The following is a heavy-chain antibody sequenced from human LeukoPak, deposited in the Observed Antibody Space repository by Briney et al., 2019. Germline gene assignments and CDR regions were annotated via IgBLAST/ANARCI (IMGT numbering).Heavy chain of an antibody. Sequence: ASVKVSCKASGYTFTSYGISWVRQAPGQGLEWMGWISAYNGNTNYAQKFQGRVTMTRDTSTSTVYMELSSLRSEDTAVYYCARGTIQWLDFDYWGQGTLVTVSS. CDR2: ISAYNGNT. V-gene: IGHV1-18*01. CDR3: ARGTIQWLDFDY. D-gene: IGHD6-19*01. CDR1: GYTFTSYG. J-gene: IGHJ4*02.